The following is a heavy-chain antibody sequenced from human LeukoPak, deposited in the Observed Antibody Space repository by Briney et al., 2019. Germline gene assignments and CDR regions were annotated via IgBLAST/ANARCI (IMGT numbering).Heavy chain of an antibody. V-gene: IGHV4-59*01. CDR1: GGSISSYY. J-gene: IGHJ3*02. Sequence: PSENLSLTCTVSGGSISSYYWSWIRQPPGKGLEWIGYIYYSGSTNYNPSLKSRVTISVDTSKNQFSLKLSSVTAADTAVYYCARAPTIFGVVDGNDAFDIWGQGTMVTVSS. CDR2: IYYSGST. CDR3: ARAPTIFGVVDGNDAFDI. D-gene: IGHD3-3*01.